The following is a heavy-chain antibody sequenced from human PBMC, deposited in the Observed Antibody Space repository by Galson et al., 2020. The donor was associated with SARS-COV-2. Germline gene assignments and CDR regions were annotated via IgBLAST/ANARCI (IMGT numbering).Heavy chain of an antibody. V-gene: IGHV1-3*01. CDR2: INAGNGNT. J-gene: IGHJ5*02. CDR1: GYTFTSYA. Sequence: ASVKVSCKASGYTFTSYAMHWVRQAPGQRLEWMGWINAGNGNTKYSQKFQGRVTITRDTSASTAYMELSSLRSEDTAVYYCARGGDIVLMVYAMGYNWFDPWGQGTLVTVSS. D-gene: IGHD2-8*01. CDR3: ARGGDIVLMVYAMGYNWFDP.